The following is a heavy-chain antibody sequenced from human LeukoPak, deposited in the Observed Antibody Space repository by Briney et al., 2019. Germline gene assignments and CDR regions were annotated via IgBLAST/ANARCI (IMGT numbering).Heavy chain of an antibody. V-gene: IGHV4-4*07. CDR2: IYTSGST. J-gene: IGHJ4*02. CDR1: GGSINGYY. CDR3: ARWVGATRFDY. D-gene: IGHD1-26*01. Sequence: SETLSLTCTVSGGSINGYYWSWIRQPAGKGLEWIGRIYTSGSTHDNPSLKSRVTMSVDTSKNQVSLKVSSVTAADTAVYYCARWVGATRFDYWGQGILVTVSS.